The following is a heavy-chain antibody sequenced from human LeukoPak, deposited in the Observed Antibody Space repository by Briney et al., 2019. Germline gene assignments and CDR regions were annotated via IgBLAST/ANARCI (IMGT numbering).Heavy chain of an antibody. CDR3: AELGITMIGGV. Sequence: GGSLRLSCAASGFTVSSNCMNWVRQAPGKGLEWVSYISSSGSTIYYADSVKGRFTISRDNAKNSLYLRMNSLRAEDTAVYYCAELGITMIGGVWGKGTTVTISS. CDR2: ISSSGSTI. D-gene: IGHD3-10*02. V-gene: IGHV3-48*04. J-gene: IGHJ6*04. CDR1: GFTVSSNC.